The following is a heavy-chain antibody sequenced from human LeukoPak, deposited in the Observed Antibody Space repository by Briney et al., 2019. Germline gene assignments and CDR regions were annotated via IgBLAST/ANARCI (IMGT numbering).Heavy chain of an antibody. Sequence: GGSLRLSCAASGFTVSSNYINWVRQAPGKGLEWVSLIYGSTSADYADSVKGRVTISRDTSMNTVYLQMNSPRAEDTAVYYCARLNFGDDYWGQGTLVTVSS. CDR3: ARLNFGDDY. D-gene: IGHD4-17*01. J-gene: IGHJ4*02. CDR1: GFTVSSNY. V-gene: IGHV3-66*01. CDR2: IYGSTSA.